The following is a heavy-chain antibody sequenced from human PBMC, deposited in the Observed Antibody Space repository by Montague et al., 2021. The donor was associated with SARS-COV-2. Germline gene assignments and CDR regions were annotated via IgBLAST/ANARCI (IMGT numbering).Heavy chain of an antibody. CDR3: ALNYFRVRSWYGMDV. CDR2: LYSGWST. D-gene: IGHD3-10*01. Sequence: TLSLTCPSYLRAHSRGTQSWSWIPHHSAPVLKRIGILYSGWSTYYNPSLKSRVTISVDTSKNQFSLKLSSVTAADTAVYYCALNYFRVRSWYGMDVWGQGTTVTVSS. CDR1: LRAHSRGTQS. V-gene: IGHV4-31*03. J-gene: IGHJ6*02.